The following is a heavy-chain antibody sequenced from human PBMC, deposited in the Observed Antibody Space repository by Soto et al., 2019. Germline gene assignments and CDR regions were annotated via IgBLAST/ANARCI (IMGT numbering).Heavy chain of an antibody. CDR3: ARLGCSSTSCYLGYYYYGMDV. V-gene: IGHV4-39*01. D-gene: IGHD2-2*01. CDR2: IYYSGST. CDR1: GGSISSSSYY. J-gene: IGHJ6*02. Sequence: SETLSLTCTVSGGSISSSSYYWGWIRQPPGKGLEWIGSIYYSGSTYYNPSLESRVTISVDTSKNQFSLKLSSVTAADTAVYYCARLGCSSTSCYLGYYYYGMDVWGQGTTVTVSS.